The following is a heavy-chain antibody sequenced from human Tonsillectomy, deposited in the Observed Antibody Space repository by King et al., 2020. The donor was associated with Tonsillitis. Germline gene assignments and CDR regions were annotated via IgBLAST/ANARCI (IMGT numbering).Heavy chain of an antibody. J-gene: IGHJ5*01. V-gene: IGHV4-30-2*01. CDR3: TMAANDVDWLLNPWCDP. Sequence: QLPESGSRLVMPSQTLSLTCTVSGASISSGTYSWSWIRQPPGKGLEWIGHMFYSGSAYYNPSFKSRVTLSVDRSKNQFYLNLKSVTAADTGMYYCTMAANDVDWLLNPWCDPWGQETIVTVSS. CDR2: MFYSGSA. D-gene: IGHD3-9*01. CDR1: GASISSGTYS.